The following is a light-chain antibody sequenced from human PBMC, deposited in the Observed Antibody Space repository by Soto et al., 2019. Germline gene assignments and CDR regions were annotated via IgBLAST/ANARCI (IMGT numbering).Light chain of an antibody. V-gene: IGLV2-8*01. CDR3: RSYAGSNNVEV. CDR2: EVS. Sequence: QSALTQPPSASGSPGQSVTISCTGTSSDVGGYNYVSWYQQHPGKAPKLMIYEVSKRPSGVPDRFSGSKSGTTASLTVSGLQAEDEADYYCRSYAGSNNVEVFGGGTKLTVL. J-gene: IGLJ2*01. CDR1: SSDVGGYNY.